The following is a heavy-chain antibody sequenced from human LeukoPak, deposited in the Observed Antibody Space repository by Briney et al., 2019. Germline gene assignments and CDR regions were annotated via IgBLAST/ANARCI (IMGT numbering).Heavy chain of an antibody. CDR3: VRSRDGYNYFDY. D-gene: IGHD5-24*01. CDR1: GYTFTNYY. J-gene: IGHJ4*02. V-gene: IGHV1-46*01. CDR2: INPSSGST. Sequence: ASVKVSCEASGYTFTNYYMHWVRQAPGQGLEWMGIINPSSGSTGYAQKFQGRVTMTRDTSTSTVYMDLSSLKSEDTAVYYCVRSRDGYNYFDYWGQGTLVTVSS.